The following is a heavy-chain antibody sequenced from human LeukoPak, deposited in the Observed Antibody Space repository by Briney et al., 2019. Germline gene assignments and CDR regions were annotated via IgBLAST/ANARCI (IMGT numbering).Heavy chain of an antibody. J-gene: IGHJ4*02. CDR1: GFTFSSYG. V-gene: IGHV3-33*06. CDR2: IWYDGSNK. D-gene: IGHD2-15*01. CDR3: AKGGCSGGSCYSGFMDN. Sequence: GRSLRLSCAASGFTFSSYGMHWVRQAPGKGLEWVAVIWYDGSNKYYADSVKGRFTISRDNSKNTLYLQVNSLRAEDTAVYYCAKGGCSGGSCYSGFMDNWGQGTLVTVSS.